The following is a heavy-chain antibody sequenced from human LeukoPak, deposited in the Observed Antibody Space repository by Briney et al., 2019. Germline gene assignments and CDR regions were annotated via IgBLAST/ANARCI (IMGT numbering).Heavy chain of an antibody. D-gene: IGHD4-17*01. Sequence: PGGSLRLSCAASGFTFSDYYMSWIRQAPGKGLEWVAYNSSSSSYTNNADSVKGRFTISRDNAKNSLYLQMNSLRAEDTAVYYCARIGASVTTCDYWGQGTLVTVSS. V-gene: IGHV3-11*06. CDR1: GFTFSDYY. J-gene: IGHJ4*02. CDR2: NSSSSSYT. CDR3: ARIGASVTTCDY.